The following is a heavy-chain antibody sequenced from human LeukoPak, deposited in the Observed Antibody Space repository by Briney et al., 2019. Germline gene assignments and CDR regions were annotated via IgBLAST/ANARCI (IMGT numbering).Heavy chain of an antibody. CDR3: ASQYSSSYDAFDI. J-gene: IGHJ3*02. D-gene: IGHD6-13*01. CDR2: ISSSSSTI. CDR1: GFTFSSYS. Sequence: GGSLRLPCAASGFTFSSYSMNWVRQAPGKGLEWVSYISSSSSTIYYADPVKGRFTISRDNAKNSLYLQMNSLRDEDTAVYYCASQYSSSYDAFDIWGQGTMVTVSS. V-gene: IGHV3-48*02.